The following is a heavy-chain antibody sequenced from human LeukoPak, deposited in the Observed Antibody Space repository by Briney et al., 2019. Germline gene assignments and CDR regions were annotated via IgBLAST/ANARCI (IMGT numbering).Heavy chain of an antibody. Sequence: GGSLRLSCAASGFTFSSYGMHWVRQAPGRGLEWVSAMSGSGGSTYYADSVKGRFTISRDNSKNTLYLQMNSLRAEDTAVHYCAKDGYYDSSAYYYVRYFDLWGRGTLVTVSS. V-gene: IGHV3-23*01. CDR3: AKDGYYDSSAYYYVRYFDL. D-gene: IGHD3-22*01. CDR1: GFTFSSYG. J-gene: IGHJ2*01. CDR2: MSGSGGST.